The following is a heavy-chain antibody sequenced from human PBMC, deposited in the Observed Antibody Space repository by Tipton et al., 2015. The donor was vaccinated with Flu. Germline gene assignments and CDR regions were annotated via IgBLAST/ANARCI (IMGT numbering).Heavy chain of an antibody. CDR1: GFTFSSYW. D-gene: IGHD3-16*01. CDR2: IKQDGGEK. Sequence: SLRLSCAASGFTFSSYWMSWVRQAPGKGLEWVANIKQDGGEKYHVDSLKGRFTISRDNAKNSLYLQLNSLRAEDTALYYCARVRGRGGGDYYYYGMDVWGQGTTVTVSS. CDR3: ARVRGRGGGDYYYYGMDV. J-gene: IGHJ6*02. V-gene: IGHV3-7*01.